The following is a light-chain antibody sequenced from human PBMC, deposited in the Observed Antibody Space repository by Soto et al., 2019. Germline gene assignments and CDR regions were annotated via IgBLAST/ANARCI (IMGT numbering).Light chain of an antibody. CDR1: SSDVGGYNY. V-gene: IGLV2-14*03. CDR2: DLT. Sequence: QSVLTQPASVSGSPGQSITISCTGTSSDVGGYNYVSWYQQHPGKAPKLMIYDLTNRPSGVSNRFSGSKSGNTASLTISGLQADDEDDYYCSSYTSSNTYVFGTGTKLTVL. J-gene: IGLJ1*01. CDR3: SSYTSSNTYV.